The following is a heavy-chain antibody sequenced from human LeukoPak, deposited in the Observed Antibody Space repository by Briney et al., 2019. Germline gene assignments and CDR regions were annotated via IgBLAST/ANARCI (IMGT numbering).Heavy chain of an antibody. CDR2: IIPMFGTA. D-gene: IGHD1-26*01. V-gene: IGHV1-69*01. CDR3: AFRTVRSTIEYFQY. J-gene: IGHJ1*01. CDR1: GGTFTSYA. Sequence: SVTGSCKASGGTFTSYAVNWVRQAPGQGLEWMGGIIPMFGTANYAQNFQGRVTVTADESTSTAYMELSSLRSDDTAVYYCAFRTVRSTIEYFQYWGLGILVNVSS.